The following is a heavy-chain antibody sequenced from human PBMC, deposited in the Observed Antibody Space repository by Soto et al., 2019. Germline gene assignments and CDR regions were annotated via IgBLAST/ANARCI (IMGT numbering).Heavy chain of an antibody. CDR1: VYSVTSSYYY. CDR2: MFYSGLT. CDR3: ANLRVSISGHYGIQV. D-gene: IGHD3-3*01. Sequence: SSTXSLTCSFSVYSVTSSYYYWSWIRQPPGKGLEWIGSMFYSGLTYYNPSLKSRVTLSVDTSKNQFSVRLNSVTAADTAVYYCANLRVSISGHYGIQVWGQGTTV. J-gene: IGHJ6*01. V-gene: IGHV4-39*01.